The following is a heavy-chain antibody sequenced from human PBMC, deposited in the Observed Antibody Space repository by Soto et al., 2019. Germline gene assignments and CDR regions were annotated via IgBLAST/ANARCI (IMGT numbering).Heavy chain of an antibody. V-gene: IGHV4-34*01. Sequence: QVQLHQWGAGLLKPSETLSLTCAVYGGSFSGYYWSWIRQPPGKGLEWIGEINHSGSTNYNPSLKSRVTISVDTSKNQVSLKLSSVTAADTAVYYCARGADEDIVVVVAATKLYYFDYWGQGTLVTVSS. CDR2: INHSGST. J-gene: IGHJ4*02. CDR3: ARGADEDIVVVVAATKLYYFDY. CDR1: GGSFSGYY. D-gene: IGHD2-15*01.